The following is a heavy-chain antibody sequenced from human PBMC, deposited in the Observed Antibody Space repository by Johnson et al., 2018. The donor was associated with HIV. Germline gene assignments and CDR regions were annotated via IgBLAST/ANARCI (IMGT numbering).Heavy chain of an antibody. CDR3: AKGDCSGGSCYSFTDAFDI. J-gene: IGHJ3*02. D-gene: IGHD2-15*01. V-gene: IGHV3-23*04. Sequence: VQLVESGGGLVQRGGSLRLSCIASGFTFSSYAMSWVRQAPGKGLEWVSAISGSAGITYYADSVEGRFTISSDNSKNTLYLQMNSLRAEDTAVYYCAKGDCSGGSCYSFTDAFDIWGQGTMVTVSS. CDR2: ISGSAGIT. CDR1: GFTFSSYA.